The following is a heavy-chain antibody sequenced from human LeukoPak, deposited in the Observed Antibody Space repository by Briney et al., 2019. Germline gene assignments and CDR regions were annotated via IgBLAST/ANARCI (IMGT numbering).Heavy chain of an antibody. CDR3: ARDLDIVVVPAAIAKGFDP. CDR2: IYYSGST. CDR1: GGSISSSSYY. D-gene: IGHD2-2*02. Sequence: SETLSLTCTVSGGSISSSSYYWGWIRQPPGKGLEWIGSIYYSGSTNYNPSLKSRVTISVDTSKNQFSLKLSSVTAADTAVYYCARDLDIVVVPAAIAKGFDPWGQGTLVTVSS. J-gene: IGHJ5*02. V-gene: IGHV4-39*07.